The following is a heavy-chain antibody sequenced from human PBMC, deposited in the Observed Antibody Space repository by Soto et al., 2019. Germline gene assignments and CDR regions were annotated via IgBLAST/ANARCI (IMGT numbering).Heavy chain of an antibody. CDR1: WYTFTRYY. CDR3: ASAKTSGPGGGTTTSFDY. D-gene: IGHD1-26*01. CDR2: INPNSGGT. J-gene: IGHJ4*02. V-gene: IGHV1-2*04. Sequence: GSMKGSCKASWYTFTRYYIHWGRQAPGQGAEGKGWINPNSGGTNYAQKFQGWVTMTRDTSISTAYMELSRLRSDDTAVYYCASAKTSGPGGGTTTSFDYWGQGTLVTVSS.